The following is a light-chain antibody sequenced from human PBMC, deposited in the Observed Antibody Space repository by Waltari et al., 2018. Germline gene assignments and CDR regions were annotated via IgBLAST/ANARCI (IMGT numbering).Light chain of an antibody. J-gene: IGLJ2*01. CDR3: QSFDSSLNGVL. V-gene: IGLV1-40*01. Sequence: QSVLTQPPSVSGAPGQRVTISCTGSSSNIGAGYDVHWYQQFPGTAPKLLIYHNSNRPSGVPDRVSGSKSGTSASLAITGLLAEDEADYYCQSFDSSLNGVLFGGGTKLTVL. CDR1: SSNIGAGYD. CDR2: HNS.